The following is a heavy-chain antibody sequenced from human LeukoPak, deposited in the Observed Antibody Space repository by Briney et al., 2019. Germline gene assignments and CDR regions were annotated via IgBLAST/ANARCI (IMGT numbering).Heavy chain of an antibody. CDR3: VKDVGGGYAFDY. Sequence: GGSLRLSCSASGFTFSRYAVHWVRQAPGKGLEYVSGINDNGGRTHYGDSVKGRFSISRDNSKNTLHLQMSTLRAEDTALYYCVKDVGGGYAFDYWGQGILVTVAS. J-gene: IGHJ4*02. CDR2: INDNGGRT. D-gene: IGHD1-26*01. V-gene: IGHV3-64D*09. CDR1: GFTFSRYA.